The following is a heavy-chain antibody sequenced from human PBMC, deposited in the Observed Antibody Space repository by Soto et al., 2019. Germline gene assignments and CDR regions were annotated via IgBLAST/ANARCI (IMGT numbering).Heavy chain of an antibody. Sequence: PGGSLRLSCAASGFTFSSYWMHWVRQAPGKGLVWVSRINSDGSSTSYADSVKGRFTISRDNAKNTLYLQMSSLRPEDTAVYYCVNSLQCFTSGCNFDYWGQGTLVTVSS. CDR1: GFTFSSYW. CDR2: INSDGSST. CDR3: VNSLQCFTSGCNFDY. D-gene: IGHD3-22*01. J-gene: IGHJ4*02. V-gene: IGHV3-74*01.